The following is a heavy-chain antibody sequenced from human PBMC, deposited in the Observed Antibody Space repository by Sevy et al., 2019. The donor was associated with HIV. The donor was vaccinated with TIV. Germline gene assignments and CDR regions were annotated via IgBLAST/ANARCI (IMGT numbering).Heavy chain of an antibody. Sequence: ASVKVSCKASGYTFTIYGISWVRQAPEQGLEWMGWISAYSGNTNYAQNLQGRVTMTTDTSTTTAYMELRSLRFDDTAVYYCARTSSYGSGNYFDYWGQGTLVSVSS. CDR1: GYTFTIYG. D-gene: IGHD3-10*01. V-gene: IGHV1-18*01. J-gene: IGHJ4*02. CDR2: ISAYSGNT. CDR3: ARTSSYGSGNYFDY.